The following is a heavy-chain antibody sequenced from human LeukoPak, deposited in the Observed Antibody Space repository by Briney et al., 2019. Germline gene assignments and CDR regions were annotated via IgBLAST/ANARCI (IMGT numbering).Heavy chain of an antibody. CDR1: GFSLSSKY. V-gene: IGHV3-53*01. Sequence: GGSLRLSCAASGFSLSSKYMSWVRQPAGKGLEWVSVIYSGGTTFYADSVKGRFTISRDNSKNTLYLQTNSLRPDDTAVYYCTKLKGWYGDGYFDYWGPGILVTVSS. CDR3: TKLKGWYGDGYFDY. D-gene: IGHD6-19*01. CDR2: IYSGGTT. J-gene: IGHJ4*02.